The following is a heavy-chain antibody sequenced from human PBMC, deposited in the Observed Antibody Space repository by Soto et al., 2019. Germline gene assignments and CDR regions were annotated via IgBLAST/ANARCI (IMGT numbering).Heavy chain of an antibody. CDR2: INPSGGST. CDR1: GYTFTSYY. D-gene: IGHD2-21*02. J-gene: IGHJ5*02. Sequence: QVQLVQSGAEVKKPGASVKVSCKASGYTFTSYYMHWVRQAPVQGLEWMGIINPSGGSTSYAQKFQGRVTMTRDTSTSTVYMELSSLRSEDTAVYYCARDPQTYCGGDCPNWFDPWGQGTLVTVSS. V-gene: IGHV1-46*01. CDR3: ARDPQTYCGGDCPNWFDP.